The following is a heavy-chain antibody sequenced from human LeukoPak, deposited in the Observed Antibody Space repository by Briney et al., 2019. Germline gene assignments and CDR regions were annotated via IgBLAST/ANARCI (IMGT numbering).Heavy chain of an antibody. J-gene: IGHJ3*02. Sequence: PGGSLRLSCAASGFTFSHYTMNWVRQAPGKGLEWVSSISSSSSYIYYADSVKGRFTISRDNAKNSLYLQVNSLRAEDTAVYYCARDLRPYSGYDNLAFDIWGRGTMVTVSS. V-gene: IGHV3-21*01. D-gene: IGHD5-12*01. CDR3: ARDLRPYSGYDNLAFDI. CDR1: GFTFSHYT. CDR2: ISSSSSYI.